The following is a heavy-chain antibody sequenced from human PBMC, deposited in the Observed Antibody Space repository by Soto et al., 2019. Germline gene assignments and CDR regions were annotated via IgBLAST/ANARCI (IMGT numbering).Heavy chain of an antibody. J-gene: IGHJ6*02. CDR2: IIPIFGTA. CDR3: ASGARSGSYHYYGMDV. Sequence: GASVKVSCKASGGTFSSYAISWVRQAPGQGLEWMGGIIPIFGTANYAQKFQGRVTITADESTSTAYMELSSLRSEDTAVYYYASGARSGSYHYYGMDVWGQGTTVTVSS. CDR1: GGTFSSYA. V-gene: IGHV1-69*13. D-gene: IGHD3-10*01.